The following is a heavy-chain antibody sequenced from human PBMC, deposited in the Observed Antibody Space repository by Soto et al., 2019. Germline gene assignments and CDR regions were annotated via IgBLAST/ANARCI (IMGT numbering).Heavy chain of an antibody. Sequence: SETLSLTCTVSGGSISSSSYYWGWIRQPPGKGLEWIGSIYYSGSTYYNPSLKSRVTISVDTSKNQFSLKLSSVTAADTAVYYCARFTLLLYCSSTSCYIPGGLSGYDLNAFDIWGQGTMVT. CDR2: IYYSGST. CDR3: ARFTLLLYCSSTSCYIPGGLSGYDLNAFDI. J-gene: IGHJ3*02. CDR1: GGSISSSSYY. D-gene: IGHD2-2*02. V-gene: IGHV4-39*01.